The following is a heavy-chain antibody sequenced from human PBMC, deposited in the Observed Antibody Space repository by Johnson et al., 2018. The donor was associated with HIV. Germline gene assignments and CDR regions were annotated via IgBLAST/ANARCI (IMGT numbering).Heavy chain of an antibody. Sequence: MLLVESGGGLVQPGGSLRLSCATSGFSVSSNYMSWVRQAPGKGLECVSVMSSGDNTQYADSVKGRFTISRDNSKNTLYLQMKSLRTEDTAVYYCARGGGSWWGTEIDTFDIWGQGTMVTVSS. CDR3: ARGGGSWWGTEIDTFDI. D-gene: IGHD1/OR15-1a*01. CDR1: GFSVSSNY. CDR2: MSSGDNT. J-gene: IGHJ3*02. V-gene: IGHV3-66*02.